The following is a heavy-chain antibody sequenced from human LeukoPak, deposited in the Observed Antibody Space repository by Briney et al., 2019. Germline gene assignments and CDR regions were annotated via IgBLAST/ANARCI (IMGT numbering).Heavy chain of an antibody. D-gene: IGHD2/OR15-2a*01. Sequence: SETLSLTCAVSGGSISSGGYSWSWIRQPPGTGLEWIGYIYHSGSTYYNPSLKSRVTISVDRSKNQFSLKLSSVTAADTAVYYCARGQYGLDYFDYWGQGTLVTVSS. V-gene: IGHV4-30-2*01. CDR2: IYHSGST. CDR1: GGSISSGGYS. J-gene: IGHJ4*02. CDR3: ARGQYGLDYFDY.